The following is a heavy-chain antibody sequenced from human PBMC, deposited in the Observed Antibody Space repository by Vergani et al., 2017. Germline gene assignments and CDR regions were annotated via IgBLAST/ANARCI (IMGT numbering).Heavy chain of an antibody. J-gene: IGHJ2*01. CDR1: GGSISSYY. Sequence: QVQLQESGPGLVKPSQTLSLTCTVSGGSISSYYWSWIRQPPGKGLEWIGYIYYSGSTNYNPSLKSRVTISVDTSKNQFSLKLSSVTAADTAVYYCARGTHYDFWSGYQWYFDLWGRGTLVTVSS. D-gene: IGHD3-3*01. V-gene: IGHV4-59*01. CDR3: ARGTHYDFWSGYQWYFDL. CDR2: IYYSGST.